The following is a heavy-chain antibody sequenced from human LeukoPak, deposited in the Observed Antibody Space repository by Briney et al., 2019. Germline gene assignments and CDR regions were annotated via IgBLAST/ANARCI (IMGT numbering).Heavy chain of an antibody. J-gene: IGHJ4*02. D-gene: IGHD2-15*01. CDR2: ISSSSSYI. CDR1: GFTFSSYS. V-gene: IGHV3-21*01. CDR3: ARGSPLGYCSGGSCYSVDY. Sequence: PGGSLRLSCAASGFTFSSYSMNWVRQAPGKGLEWVSSISSSSSYIYYADSVKGRFTISRDNAKNSLYLQMNSLRAEDTAVYYCARGSPLGYCSGGSCYSVDYWGQGTLVTVSS.